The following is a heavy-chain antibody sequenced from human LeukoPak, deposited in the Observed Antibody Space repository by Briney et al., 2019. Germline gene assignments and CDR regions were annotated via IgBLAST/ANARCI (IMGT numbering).Heavy chain of an antibody. J-gene: IGHJ5*02. CDR1: GGSISSYY. CDR2: IYYSGST. V-gene: IGHV4-59*08. Sequence: SETLSLTCTVSGGSISSYYWSWIRQPPGKGLEWIGYIYYSGSTNYNPSLKSRVTISVDTSKNQFSLKLSSVTAADTAVCYCARHRSPAGPFDPWGQGTLVTVSS. CDR3: ARHRSPAGPFDP.